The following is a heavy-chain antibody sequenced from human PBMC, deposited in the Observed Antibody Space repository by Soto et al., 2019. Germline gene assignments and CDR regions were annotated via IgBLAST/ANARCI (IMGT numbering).Heavy chain of an antibody. CDR3: ATIWFGELFADY. CDR2: FDPEDGET. J-gene: IGHJ4*02. Sequence: QVQLVQSGAEVKKPGASVKVSCKVSGYTLTELSMHWVRQAPGKGLEWMGGFDPEDGETIYAQKSQVRXXMXELXSTDTAYMELSSLRSEDTAVYYCATIWFGELFADYWGQGTLVTVSS. CDR1: GYTLTELS. D-gene: IGHD3-10*01. V-gene: IGHV1-24*01.